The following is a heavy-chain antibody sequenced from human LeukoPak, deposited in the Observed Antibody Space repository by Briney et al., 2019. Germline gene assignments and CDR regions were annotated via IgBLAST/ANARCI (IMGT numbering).Heavy chain of an antibody. CDR2: IYYSGST. J-gene: IGHJ4*02. D-gene: IGHD3-10*01. Sequence: PSETLSLTCTVSGGSISSGDYYWSWIRQPPGKGLEWIRYIYYSGSTYYNPSLKSRVTISVDTSKNQFSLKLSSVTAADTAVYYCAREPVGELLDYWGQGTLVTVSS. V-gene: IGHV4-30-4*01. CDR1: GGSISSGDYY. CDR3: AREPVGELLDY.